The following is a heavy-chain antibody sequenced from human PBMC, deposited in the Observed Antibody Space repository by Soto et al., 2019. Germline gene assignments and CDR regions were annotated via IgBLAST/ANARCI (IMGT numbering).Heavy chain of an antibody. CDR3: ARLGVVVAGSWYFDL. Sequence: QLQLQESGPGLVKPSETLSLTCTVSGGSISSSSYYWGWIRQPPGKGLEWIGSIYYSGSTYYNPSLKSRVTVSVDTSKTQFSLKLSSVTAAATAVYYCARLGVVVAGSWYFDLWGRGTLVTVSS. CDR2: IYYSGST. CDR1: GGSISSSSYY. J-gene: IGHJ2*01. D-gene: IGHD2-15*01. V-gene: IGHV4-39*01.